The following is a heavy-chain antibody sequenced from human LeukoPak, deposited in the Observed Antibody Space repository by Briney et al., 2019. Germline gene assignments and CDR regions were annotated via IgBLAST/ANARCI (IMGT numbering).Heavy chain of an antibody. Sequence: PSETLSLTCTVSGGSISSYYWSWIQQPPGEGLEWIGYIYYSGSTNYNPSLKSRVTISVDTSKNQFSLKLSSVTAADTAVYYCARSVGYSYHFDCWGQGTLVTVSS. CDR3: ARSVGYSYHFDC. D-gene: IGHD6-13*01. J-gene: IGHJ4*02. CDR2: IYYSGST. CDR1: GGSISSYY. V-gene: IGHV4-59*08.